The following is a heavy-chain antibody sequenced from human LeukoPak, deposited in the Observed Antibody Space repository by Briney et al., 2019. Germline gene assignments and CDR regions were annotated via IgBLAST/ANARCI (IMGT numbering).Heavy chain of an antibody. V-gene: IGHV4-39*07. CDR2: IYHSGST. CDR3: ARAAYYGSGKSAAFDI. CDR1: GDSISSSTYY. Sequence: PSETLSLTCTVSGDSISSSTYYWGWIRQPPGKGLEWIGSIYHSGSTYYNPSLKSRVTISVDTSKNQFSLKLSSVTAADTAVYYCARAAYYGSGKSAAFDIWGQGTMVTVSS. D-gene: IGHD3-10*01. J-gene: IGHJ3*02.